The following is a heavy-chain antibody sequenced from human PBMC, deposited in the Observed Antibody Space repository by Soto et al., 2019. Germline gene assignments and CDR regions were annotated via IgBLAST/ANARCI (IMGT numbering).Heavy chain of an antibody. CDR3: VRGQEGVVATH. Sequence: QVQLQQWGAGLLKPSETLSLTCAVNGGSFTGYYWSWVRQPPGKGLEWIGEIKDGGSTNYSPSLRSRVTISADTSKRQLSLKVTSVTAADTAVYYCVRGQEGVVATHWDQGSLVTVSS. CDR1: GGSFTGYY. J-gene: IGHJ4*02. V-gene: IGHV4-34*01. CDR2: IKDGGST. D-gene: IGHD2-15*01.